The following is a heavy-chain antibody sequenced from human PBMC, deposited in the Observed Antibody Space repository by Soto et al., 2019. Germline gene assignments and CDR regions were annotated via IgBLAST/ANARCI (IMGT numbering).Heavy chain of an antibody. D-gene: IGHD3-22*01. J-gene: IGHJ5*02. Sequence: GGSLRLSCAASGLTFSDYYMSWIRQAPGKGLEWVSYITSSSSTIYYADSVKGRFTISRDNAKNSLYLQMNSLRAEDTAVYYCARDPIYYYDSSATGWFDPWGQGTLVTVSS. CDR3: ARDPIYYYDSSATGWFDP. V-gene: IGHV3-11*04. CDR1: GLTFSDYY. CDR2: ITSSSSTI.